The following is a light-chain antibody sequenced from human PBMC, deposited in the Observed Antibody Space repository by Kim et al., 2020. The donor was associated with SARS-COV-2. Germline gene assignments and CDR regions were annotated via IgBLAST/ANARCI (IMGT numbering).Light chain of an antibody. CDR1: KLEDKY. Sequence: SVSPGQTASITCSGDKLEDKYVCWYQQKAGQSPVLLIYQDNKRPSGIPERFSGSNSGNTATLTISGTQAMDEADFYCQTWDSSSVIFGGGTKVTVL. V-gene: IGLV3-1*01. J-gene: IGLJ2*01. CDR3: QTWDSSSVI. CDR2: QDN.